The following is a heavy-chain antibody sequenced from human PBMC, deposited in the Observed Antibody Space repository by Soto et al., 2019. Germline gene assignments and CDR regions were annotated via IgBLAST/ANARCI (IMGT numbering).Heavy chain of an antibody. Sequence: GASVKVSCKASGYTFTSYAMHWVRQAPGQRLEWMGWINAGNGNTKYSQKFQGRVTITRDTSASTAYMELSSLRSEDTAVYYCARDGLLLFVELLAHHYGMDVWGQGTTVTVSS. J-gene: IGHJ6*02. V-gene: IGHV1-3*01. CDR1: GYTFTSYA. CDR2: INAGNGNT. CDR3: ARDGLLLFVELLAHHYGMDV. D-gene: IGHD3-10*01.